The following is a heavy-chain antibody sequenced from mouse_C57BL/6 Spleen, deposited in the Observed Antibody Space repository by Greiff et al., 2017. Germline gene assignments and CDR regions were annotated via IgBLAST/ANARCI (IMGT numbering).Heavy chain of an antibody. CDR1: GYTFTSYW. CDR2: IHPNSGST. Sequence: QVQLKQPGAELVKPGASVKLSCKASGYTFTSYWMHWVQQRPGQGLEWIGMIHPNSGSTNYNEKFKSKATLTVDKSSSTANMQLSSLTSEDAAVCYCARGRSLAYWGQGTLVTVSA. V-gene: IGHV1-64*01. J-gene: IGHJ3*01. CDR3: ARGRSLAY.